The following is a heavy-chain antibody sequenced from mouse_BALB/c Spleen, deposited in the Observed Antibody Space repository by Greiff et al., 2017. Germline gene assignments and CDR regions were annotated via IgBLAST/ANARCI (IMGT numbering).Heavy chain of an antibody. Sequence: VQLKQSGAELVKPGASVKLSCTASGFNIKDTYMHWVKQRPEQGMEWIGRIDPANGNTKYDPKFQGKATITADTSSNTAYLQLSSLTSEDTAVYYCARKDSGAMDYWGQGTSVTVSS. V-gene: IGHV14-3*02. CDR2: IDPANGNT. CDR1: GFNIKDTY. J-gene: IGHJ4*01. CDR3: ARKDSGAMDY.